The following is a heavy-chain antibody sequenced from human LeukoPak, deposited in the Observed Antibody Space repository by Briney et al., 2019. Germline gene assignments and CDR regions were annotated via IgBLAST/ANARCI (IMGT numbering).Heavy chain of an antibody. CDR2: FYYSGNT. J-gene: IGHJ4*02. D-gene: IGHD5-18*01. Sequence: SETLSLTCTVSGGSISSYYWSWIRQPPGKGLEWIGYFYYSGNTNSDPSLKSRVTISLDTSKNQFSLELSSVTAADTAVYYCARGPLDSGYTYFDYWGQGTLVTVSS. CDR3: ARGPLDSGYTYFDY. V-gene: IGHV4-59*01. CDR1: GGSISSYY.